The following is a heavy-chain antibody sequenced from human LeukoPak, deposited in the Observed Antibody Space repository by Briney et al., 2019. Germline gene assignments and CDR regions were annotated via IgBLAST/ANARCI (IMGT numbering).Heavy chain of an antibody. Sequence: GGSLRLSCAASGFTFSSYGMSWVRQAPGKGLEWVSTISGSGVTTYYADSVKGRFTISRDNSKNTLYLQMNSLRAEDTAVYYCAKGPMVRGADYWGQGTLVTVSS. D-gene: IGHD3-10*01. CDR2: ISGSGVTT. V-gene: IGHV3-23*01. CDR1: GFTFSSYG. CDR3: AKGPMVRGADY. J-gene: IGHJ4*02.